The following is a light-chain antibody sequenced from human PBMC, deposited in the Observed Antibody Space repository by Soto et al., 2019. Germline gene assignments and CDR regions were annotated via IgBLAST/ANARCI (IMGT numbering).Light chain of an antibody. CDR2: GAS. CDR1: QSVSTN. CDR3: QQYNAWPSRT. Sequence: IVLTQSPAALSVSPGERATLSCRASQSVSTNLAWYQQKPGQPPRLLIYGASTRATGVPARFSGSGSGTECTLTISSMQSEDVAVYYCQQYNAWPSRTFGQGTKVEIK. J-gene: IGKJ2*02. V-gene: IGKV3-15*01.